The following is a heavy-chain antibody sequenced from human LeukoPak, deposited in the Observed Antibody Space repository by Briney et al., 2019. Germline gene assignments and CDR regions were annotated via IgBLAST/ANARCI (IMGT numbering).Heavy chain of an antibody. CDR1: GFTFSTYW. CDR3: ATDPYGDYVSSSFDY. Sequence: GGFLRLSCAASGFTFSTYWMAWVRQAPGKGLEWVANIKQDGSEKYYVDSVKGRFTISRDNAKNSLYLQMNSLRAEDTAVYYCATDPYGDYVSSSFDYWGQGTLVTVSS. J-gene: IGHJ4*02. CDR2: IKQDGSEK. D-gene: IGHD4-17*01. V-gene: IGHV3-7*01.